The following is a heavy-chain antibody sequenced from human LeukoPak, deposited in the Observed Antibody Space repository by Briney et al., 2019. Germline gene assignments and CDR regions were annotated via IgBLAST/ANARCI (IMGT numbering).Heavy chain of an antibody. CDR3: ARAGGELRWLRLSGDFDY. J-gene: IGHJ4*02. CDR2: ISSSSSYI. CDR1: GFTFSSYS. D-gene: IGHD5-24*01. Sequence: PGGSLRLSCAASGFTFSSYSMNWVRQAPGKGLEWVSSISSSSSYIYYADSVKGRFTISRDNAKNSLYLQMNSLRAEDTAVYYCARAGGELRWLRLSGDFDYWGQGTLVTVSS. V-gene: IGHV3-21*01.